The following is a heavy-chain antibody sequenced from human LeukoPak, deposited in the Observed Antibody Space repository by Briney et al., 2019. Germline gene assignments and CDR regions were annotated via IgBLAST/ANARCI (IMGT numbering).Heavy chain of an antibody. J-gene: IGHJ3*02. Sequence: GGSLRLSCAASGFTFSNYAMRWVRQAPGKGLEWVSGISGSGDSTYYADSVKGRFTISRDNSKNTLYLQMNSLRAEDTAVYYCARGGSYLSAFDIWGQGTMVTVSS. D-gene: IGHD1-26*01. V-gene: IGHV3-23*01. CDR1: GFTFSNYA. CDR3: ARGGSYLSAFDI. CDR2: ISGSGDST.